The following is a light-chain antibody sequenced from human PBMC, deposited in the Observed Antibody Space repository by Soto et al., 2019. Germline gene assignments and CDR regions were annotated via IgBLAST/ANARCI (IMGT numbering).Light chain of an antibody. CDR1: QGISSG. Sequence: AIQLTQSPSSLSASVGDRVTITCRASQGISSGLAWYQQKPGKAPELLIYGASSLQSGVPSRFSGSGSGTEFTLTISSLQPGDFATYYCHQFNSYPLTFGGGTKVEIK. CDR2: GAS. J-gene: IGKJ4*01. CDR3: HQFNSYPLT. V-gene: IGKV1-13*02.